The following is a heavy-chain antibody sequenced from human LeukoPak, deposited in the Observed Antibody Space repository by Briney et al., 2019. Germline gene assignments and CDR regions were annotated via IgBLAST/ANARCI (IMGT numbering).Heavy chain of an antibody. CDR2: ISAYNGNT. Sequence: VASVTVSCTASGYTFTSYGISWVRQAPGQGLEWMGWISAYNGNTNYAQKLQGRVTMTTDTSTSTAYTELRSLRSDDTAVYYCARDIRGDSSGYYPDYWGQGTLVTVSS. D-gene: IGHD3-22*01. CDR1: GYTFTSYG. CDR3: ARDIRGDSSGYYPDY. J-gene: IGHJ4*02. V-gene: IGHV1-18*01.